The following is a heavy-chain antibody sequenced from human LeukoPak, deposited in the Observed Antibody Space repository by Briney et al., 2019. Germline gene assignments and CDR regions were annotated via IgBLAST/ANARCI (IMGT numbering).Heavy chain of an antibody. D-gene: IGHD6-13*01. CDR1: GFSFTSYA. CDR3: AKDRSLSSNWYGRVDY. CDR2: ISGGGGSA. J-gene: IGHJ4*02. Sequence: PGGSLTLSCAASGFSFTSYAMSWVRQAPGKGLECVSAISGGGGSAYYADSVKGRFTISRDNSKNTLSLQMNSLRAEDTAVYYCAKDRSLSSNWYGRVDYWGKGTLVRVS. V-gene: IGHV3-23*01.